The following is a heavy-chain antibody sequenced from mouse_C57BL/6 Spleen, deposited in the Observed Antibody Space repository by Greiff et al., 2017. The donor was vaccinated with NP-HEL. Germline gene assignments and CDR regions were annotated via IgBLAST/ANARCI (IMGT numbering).Heavy chain of an antibody. D-gene: IGHD2-4*01. CDR2: IDPENGDT. J-gene: IGHJ4*01. Sequence: EVQGVESGAELVRPGASVKLSCTASGFNIKDDYMHWVKQRPEQGLEWIGWIDPENGDTEYASKFQGKATITADTSSNTAYLQLSSLTSEDTAVYYCTRITTTARYYAMDYWGQGTSVTVSS. V-gene: IGHV14-4*01. CDR1: GFNIKDDY. CDR3: TRITTTARYYAMDY.